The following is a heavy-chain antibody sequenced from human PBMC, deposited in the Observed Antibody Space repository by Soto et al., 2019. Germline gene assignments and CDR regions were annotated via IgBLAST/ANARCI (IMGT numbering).Heavy chain of an antibody. J-gene: IGHJ6*02. V-gene: IGHV1-18*01. CDR3: AKNGQPPYYYYGLDV. D-gene: IGHD2-8*01. Sequence: QGQLVQSGGEVKKPGASVKVSCKASGYTFSRYGISWVRQAPGQGLEWMGWISGYNGDTNYAQKFQGRVTMTIDTSTTTAYMELRGLTSDDTVIYYCAKNGQPPYYYYGLDVWGQGTTVTVSS. CDR2: ISGYNGDT. CDR1: GYTFSRYG.